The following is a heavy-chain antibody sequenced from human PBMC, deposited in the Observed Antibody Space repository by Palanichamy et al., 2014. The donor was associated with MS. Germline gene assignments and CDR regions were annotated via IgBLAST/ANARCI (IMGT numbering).Heavy chain of an antibody. CDR2: MNPNRGNT. CDR1: GYTFTSFD. CDR3: ARGSSDM. D-gene: IGHD2-15*01. V-gene: IGHV1-8*01. Sequence: QVQLVQSGAEVKRPGASVKVSCTASGYTFTSFDINWVRQATGQGLEWVGWMNPNRGNTSYSQKFQGRVTMTRNTSTGTAYMELNSLRSEDTAVYYCARGSSDMWGQGTLVTVSS. J-gene: IGHJ4*02.